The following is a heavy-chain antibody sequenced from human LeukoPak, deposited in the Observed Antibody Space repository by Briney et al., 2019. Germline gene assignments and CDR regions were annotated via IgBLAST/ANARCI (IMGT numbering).Heavy chain of an antibody. D-gene: IGHD3-22*01. Sequence: AASVKVSCKASGYTFTSYDINWVRQATGQGLEGMGWMNPNSGNTGYAQKFQGRVTMTRNTSISTAYMELSSLRSDDTAVYYCVYYDSSGYASGFDYWGQGTLVTVSS. CDR3: VYYDSSGYASGFDY. V-gene: IGHV1-8*01. CDR2: MNPNSGNT. CDR1: GYTFTSYD. J-gene: IGHJ4*02.